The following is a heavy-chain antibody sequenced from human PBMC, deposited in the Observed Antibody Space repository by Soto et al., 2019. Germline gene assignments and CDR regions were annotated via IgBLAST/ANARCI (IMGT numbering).Heavy chain of an antibody. Sequence: EVQLVESGGGLVQPGGSLRLSCAASGFTVSSNYMSWVRQAPGKGLEWVSVIYSGGSTYYADSVKGRFTISRDNSKNTLYLQMNSLRAEDTAVYYCARGVYGSGSYLVYWGQGTLVTVSS. CDR2: IYSGGST. CDR1: GFTVSSNY. V-gene: IGHV3-66*01. J-gene: IGHJ4*02. D-gene: IGHD3-10*01. CDR3: ARGVYGSGSYLVY.